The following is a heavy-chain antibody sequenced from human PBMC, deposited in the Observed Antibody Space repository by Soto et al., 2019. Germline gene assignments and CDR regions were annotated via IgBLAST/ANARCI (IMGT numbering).Heavy chain of an antibody. V-gene: IGHV1-18*01. CDR3: AREEIGYRNGANLCNGMDV. Sequence: QVQLVQSGGEVKRPGASMKVSCKTSGYNFIKFGITWVRQAPGQGLEWLGWISPDSGDTNYAQKVQSGVHLPADTCMTQVYLDLWSLRSDETAMYYCAREEIGYRNGANLCNGMDVCGHGPTGSVSS. CDR2: ISPDSGDT. CDR1: GYNFIKFG. D-gene: IGHD1-1*01. J-gene: IGHJ6*01.